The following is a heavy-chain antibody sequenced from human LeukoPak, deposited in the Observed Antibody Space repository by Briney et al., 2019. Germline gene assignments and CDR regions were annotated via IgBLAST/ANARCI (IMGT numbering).Heavy chain of an antibody. V-gene: IGHV1-8*03. D-gene: IGHD3-22*01. CDR1: GGTFSSYT. CDR2: MNPNSGNT. J-gene: IGHJ4*02. Sequence: ASVKVSCKASGGTFSSYTINWVRQATGQGLEWMGWMNPNSGNTGYAQKFQGRVTITRNTSISTAYMELSSLRSEDTAVYYCARAGYDRSGYYSYWGQGTLVTVSS. CDR3: ARAGYDRSGYYSY.